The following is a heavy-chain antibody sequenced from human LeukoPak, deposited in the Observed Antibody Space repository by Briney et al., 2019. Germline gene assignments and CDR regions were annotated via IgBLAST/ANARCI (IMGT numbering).Heavy chain of an antibody. J-gene: IGHJ6*04. CDR3: ARDPSSRFYYGMDV. CDR2: ISSSSSYI. Sequence: PGGSLRLFCAASGFTFSSYSMNWVRQAPGKGLEWVSSISSSSSYIYYADSVKGRFTISRHNAKHSLYLQMNSLRAEDTAVYYCARDPSSRFYYGMDVWGKGTTVTVSS. V-gene: IGHV3-21*01. CDR1: GFTFSSYS.